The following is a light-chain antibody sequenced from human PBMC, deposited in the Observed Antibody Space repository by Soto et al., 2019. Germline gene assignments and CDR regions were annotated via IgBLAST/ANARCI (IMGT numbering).Light chain of an antibody. CDR3: QQDTSYPWT. J-gene: IGKJ1*01. CDR1: QSISSW. V-gene: IGKV1-5*01. CDR2: DAY. Sequence: DIQMTQSPSTLSASVGDRVTITCRASQSISSWLAWYQQKPGKAPKLLIYDAYSLESGVPSRFSDNGSGTEFTLTLSSLQPDDFATYFCQQDTSYPWTFGQGTKVEIK.